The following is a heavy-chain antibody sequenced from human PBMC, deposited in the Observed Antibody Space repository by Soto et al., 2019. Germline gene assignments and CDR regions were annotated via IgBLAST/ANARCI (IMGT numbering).Heavy chain of an antibody. CDR1: GGSISTGGSS. CDR2: IFHSGST. Sequence: SETLSLTCAVSGGSISTGGSSWSWIRQPPGKGLEWIGYIFHSGSTYYRSSLKSRVIISLDRSKNQFSLKLNSVTAADTAVYFCARGCSTWFSPWFDPWGQGTLVTVSS. J-gene: IGHJ5*02. V-gene: IGHV4-30-2*01. D-gene: IGHD6-13*01. CDR3: ARGCSTWFSPWFDP.